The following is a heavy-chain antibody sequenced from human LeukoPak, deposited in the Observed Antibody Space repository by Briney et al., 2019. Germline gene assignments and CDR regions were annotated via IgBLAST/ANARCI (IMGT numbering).Heavy chain of an antibody. CDR1: GGTFSSYA. J-gene: IGHJ6*03. CDR2: IIPTFGTA. Sequence: GASVKVSCKASGGTFSSYAISWVRQAPGQGLEWMGRIIPTFGTANYAQKFQGRVTITTDESTSTAYMELSSLRSEDTAVYYCARVRGYCTNGVCYTGGYYYMDVWGKGTTVTVSS. D-gene: IGHD2-8*01. V-gene: IGHV1-69*05. CDR3: ARVRGYCTNGVCYTGGYYYMDV.